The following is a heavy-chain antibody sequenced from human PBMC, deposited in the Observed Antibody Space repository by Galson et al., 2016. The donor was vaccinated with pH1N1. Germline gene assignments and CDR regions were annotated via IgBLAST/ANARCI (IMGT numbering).Heavy chain of an antibody. V-gene: IGHV3-7*03. J-gene: IGHJ4*02. CDR2: INQDGSEK. CDR1: GFTFSTYW. CDR3: ARRYFDY. Sequence: SLRLSCAASGFTFSTYWMHWVRQTPGKGLEWVANINQDGSEKYYVDSVKGRFTISRDNAKNSLFLQMNSLRAEDTAVYYCARRYFDYWGQGTLVSVSS.